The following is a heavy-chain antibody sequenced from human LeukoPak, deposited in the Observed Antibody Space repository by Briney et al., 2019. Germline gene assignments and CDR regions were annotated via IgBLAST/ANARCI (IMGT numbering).Heavy chain of an antibody. CDR1: GYSISSGYY. J-gene: IGHJ3*02. Sequence: SETLSLTCTVSGYSISSGYYWGWIRQPPGKGLEWIGSIYHSGSTYYNPSLKSRVTISVDTSKNQFSLKLSSVTAADTAVYYCARVGVSSAFDIWGQGTMVTVSP. V-gene: IGHV4-38-2*02. CDR2: IYHSGST. CDR3: ARVGVSSAFDI. D-gene: IGHD2-8*01.